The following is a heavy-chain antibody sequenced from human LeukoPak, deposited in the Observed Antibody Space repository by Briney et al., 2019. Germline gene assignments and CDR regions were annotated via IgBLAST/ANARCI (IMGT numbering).Heavy chain of an antibody. CDR1: GYTFTSYY. Sequence: ASVKVSCKASGYTFTSYYMHWVRQAPGQGLEWMGWINTNTGNPTYAQGFTGRFVFSLDTSVSTAYLQISSLKAEDTAVYYCARHSVVVVERYGMDVWGQGTTVTVSS. D-gene: IGHD2-15*01. CDR2: INTNTGNP. V-gene: IGHV7-4-1*02. CDR3: ARHSVVVVERYGMDV. J-gene: IGHJ6*02.